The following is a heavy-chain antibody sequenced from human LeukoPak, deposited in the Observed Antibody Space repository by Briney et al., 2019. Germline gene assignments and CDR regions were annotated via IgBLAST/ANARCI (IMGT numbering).Heavy chain of an antibody. CDR2: INIEESGT. CDR3: ARELSLSSSRHLDY. V-gene: IGHV3-74*01. J-gene: IGHJ4*02. D-gene: IGHD6-6*01. CDR1: GFTFSIYA. Sequence: GGSLRPSCTASGFTFSIYAIHWVRQAPGKGLVWVSRINIEESGTNYADSVKGRFTISRDNAKNTLYLQMNSLRVEDAAVYYCARELSLSSSRHLDYWGQGTLVTVSS.